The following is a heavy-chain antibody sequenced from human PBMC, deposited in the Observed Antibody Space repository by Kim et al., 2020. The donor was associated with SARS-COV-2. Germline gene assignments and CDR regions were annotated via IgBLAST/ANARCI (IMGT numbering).Heavy chain of an antibody. CDR2: LSWNSGTI. CDR1: GFTFGDYA. D-gene: IGHD2-2*01. CDR3: ASCRYSSSTSCYVPPYY. V-gene: IGHV3-9*01. Sequence: GGSLRLSCAASGFTFGDYAMHWVRQAPGKGLEWVSGLSWNSGTIGYADSVKGRFTISRDNAKNSLYLQMNSLRAEDTALYYCASCRYSSSTSCYVPPYYWGQGTLVTVSS. J-gene: IGHJ4*02.